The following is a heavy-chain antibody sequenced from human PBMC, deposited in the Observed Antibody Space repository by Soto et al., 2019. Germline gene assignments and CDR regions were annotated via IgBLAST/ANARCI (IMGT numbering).Heavy chain of an antibody. V-gene: IGHV1-8*01. Sequence: QVQLVQSGADVKQPGASVKVSCKASGYTFTSYDINWVRQATGQELEWMGWMSPHSGIAAYAQKFQGRVTMTRDTSISTAYMELSGLTSEDTAVYYCARGVIAGVDYWGQGTLLTVSS. CDR2: MSPHSGIA. J-gene: IGHJ4*02. CDR1: GYTFTSYD. CDR3: ARGVIAGVDY. D-gene: IGHD1-26*01.